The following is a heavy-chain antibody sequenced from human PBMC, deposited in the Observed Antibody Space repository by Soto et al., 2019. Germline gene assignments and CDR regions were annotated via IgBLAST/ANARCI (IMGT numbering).Heavy chain of an antibody. J-gene: IGHJ6*03. CDR1: RGSFSGYS. V-gene: IGHV4-34*01. Sequence: QVQLQQWGAGLLKPSETLPLTCAVSRGSFSGYSWNWIRQPPGKGLEWIGEINLSGSTNSNPSLKTRVTISVDTSKNQFSLRLTSLTAADTAVYYCARGFPVYSYYSSIDVWGKGTTVTVSS. CDR3: ARGFPVYSYYSSIDV. CDR2: INLSGST. D-gene: IGHD4-17*01.